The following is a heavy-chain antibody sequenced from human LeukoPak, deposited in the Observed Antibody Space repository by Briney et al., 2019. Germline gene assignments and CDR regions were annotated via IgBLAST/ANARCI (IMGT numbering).Heavy chain of an antibody. V-gene: IGHV4-30-4*08. J-gene: IGHJ4*02. CDR1: GGSISSGDYY. D-gene: IGHD6-13*01. Sequence: SETLSLTCTVSGGSISSGDYYWSWIRQPPGKGLEWIGYIYYSGSTYYNPSLKSRVTISVDTSKNQFSLKLSSVTAADTAVYYCARSLVRYYFDYWGQGTLVTVSS. CDR3: ARSLVRYYFDY. CDR2: IYYSGST.